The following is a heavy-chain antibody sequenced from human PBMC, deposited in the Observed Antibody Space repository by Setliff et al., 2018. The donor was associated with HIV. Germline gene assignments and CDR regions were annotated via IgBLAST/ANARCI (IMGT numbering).Heavy chain of an antibody. J-gene: IGHJ5*02. CDR1: GFTFTNAW. D-gene: IGHD2-21*01. V-gene: IGHV3-15*01. CDR3: TTDWGGGGGAPLDP. Sequence: GGSLRLPCTASGFTFTNAWLTWVRQAPGKGLEWIARIKRKTDGGATDYAAPVKGRFTVSRDDSRNTLYLQMNNLKTEDTAMYYCTTDWGGGGGAPLDPWGQGTQVTVSS. CDR2: IKRKTDGGAT.